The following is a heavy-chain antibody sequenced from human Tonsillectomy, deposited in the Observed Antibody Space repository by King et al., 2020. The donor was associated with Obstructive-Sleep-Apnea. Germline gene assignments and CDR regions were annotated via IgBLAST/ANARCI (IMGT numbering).Heavy chain of an antibody. CDR1: GGSISSSSYY. CDR2: IYYSGST. CDR3: ARDPYSYFDY. V-gene: IGHV4-39*07. D-gene: IGHD4-11*01. Sequence: QVQLQESGPGLVKPSETLSLTCTVSGGSISSSSYYWGWIRQTPGKGLEWIGSIYYSGSTYYNPSLKSRVTISVDTSKNQFSLKLSSVTAADTAVYYCARDPYSYFDYWGQGTLVTVSS. J-gene: IGHJ4*02.